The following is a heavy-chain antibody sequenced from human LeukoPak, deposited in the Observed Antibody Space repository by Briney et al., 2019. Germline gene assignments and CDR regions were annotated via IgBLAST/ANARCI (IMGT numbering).Heavy chain of an antibody. Sequence: GGSLRLSCAPSGFTFDNFAMTWVRQAPGKGLEWVSEITGSGGSTYYADSVKGRFTISRDNSKNTLYLQMNSLRAEDTAIYYCARDLFDFDYWGQGTLVTVSS. V-gene: IGHV3-23*01. CDR1: GFTFDNFA. CDR3: ARDLFDFDY. J-gene: IGHJ4*02. CDR2: ITGSGGST. D-gene: IGHD3-10*01.